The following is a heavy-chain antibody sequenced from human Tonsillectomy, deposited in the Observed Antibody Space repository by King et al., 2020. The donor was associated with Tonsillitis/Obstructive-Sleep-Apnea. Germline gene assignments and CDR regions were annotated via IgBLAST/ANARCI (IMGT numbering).Heavy chain of an antibody. V-gene: IGHV3-9*01. CDR1: GFTFDDYA. Sequence: VQLVESGGGLVQPGRSLRLSCAASGFTFDDYAMHWVRQAPGKGLEWVSGISCESGTKSYADYVKGRFTISRDNAKNSLYLQMNSLRAEDTALYYCAKDMSAMIVVVITTSLAFDIWGQGTMVTVSS. J-gene: IGHJ3*02. CDR2: ISCESGTK. D-gene: IGHD3-22*01. CDR3: AKDMSAMIVVVITTSLAFDI.